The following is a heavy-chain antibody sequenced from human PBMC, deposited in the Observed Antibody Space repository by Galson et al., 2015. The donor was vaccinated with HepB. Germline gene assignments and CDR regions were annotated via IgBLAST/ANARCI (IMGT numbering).Heavy chain of an antibody. D-gene: IGHD6-13*01. J-gene: IGHJ5*02. V-gene: IGHV1-69*13. Sequence: SVKVSCKASGGTFSSYAISWVRQAPGQGLEWMGGIIPIFGTANYAQKFRGRVTITADESTSTAYMELSSLRSEDTAAYYCAGCIKSSSWYNWFDPWGQGTLVTVSS. CDR1: GGTFSSYA. CDR3: AGCIKSSSWYNWFDP. CDR2: IIPIFGTA.